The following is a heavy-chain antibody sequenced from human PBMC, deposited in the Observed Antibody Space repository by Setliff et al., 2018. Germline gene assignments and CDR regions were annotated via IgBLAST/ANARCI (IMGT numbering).Heavy chain of an antibody. CDR1: GGPISSSNYY. Sequence: SETLSLTCTVSGGPISSSNYYWGWIRQPPGRGLEWIGSINYRGNTHDNPSLRSRVTMSVDTSKSHFSLRLSSLTAADTAVYYCARMAVRVASRPSRPLDYYYYMDFWGKGATVTVSS. CDR3: ARMAVRVASRPSRPLDYYYYMDF. V-gene: IGHV4-39*02. J-gene: IGHJ6*03. D-gene: IGHD6-6*01. CDR2: INYRGNT.